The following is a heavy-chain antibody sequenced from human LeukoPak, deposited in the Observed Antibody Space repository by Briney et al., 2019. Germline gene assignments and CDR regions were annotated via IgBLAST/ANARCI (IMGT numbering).Heavy chain of an antibody. CDR3: ARDMWQQFDWFDP. V-gene: IGHV1-2*02. CDR1: GYTFTAYY. J-gene: IGHJ5*02. D-gene: IGHD6-13*01. Sequence: ASVKVSCKASGYTFTAYYMHWVRQAPGQGLEWMGWINPNTGDTNSAERFQGRVTMTRDSSISTAYLELSRLTSDDTAVYYCARDMWQQFDWFDPWGQGTLVTVSS. CDR2: INPNTGDT.